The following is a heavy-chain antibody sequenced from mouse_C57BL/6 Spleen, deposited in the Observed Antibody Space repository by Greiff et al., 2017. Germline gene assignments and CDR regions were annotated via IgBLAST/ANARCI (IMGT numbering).Heavy chain of an antibody. D-gene: IGHD1-1*01. V-gene: IGHV5-16*01. CDR1: GFTFSDYY. CDR2: INYDGSST. J-gene: IGHJ1*03. Sequence: EVQVVESEGGLVQPGSSMKLSCTASGFTFSDYYMAWVRQVPEKGLEWVANINYDGSSTYYLDSLKSRFIISRDNAKNILYLQMSSLKSEDTATYYCARAYYGSSHWYFDVWGTGTTVTVSS. CDR3: ARAYYGSSHWYFDV.